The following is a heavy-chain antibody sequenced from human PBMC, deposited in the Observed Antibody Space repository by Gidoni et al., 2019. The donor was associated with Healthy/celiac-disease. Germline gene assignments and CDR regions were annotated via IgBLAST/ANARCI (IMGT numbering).Heavy chain of an antibody. CDR3: ASGQYYYDSSGYPSEFDY. CDR2: ISYEGSNK. CDR1: GFTFSRYS. Sequence: QVQLVESGGGVVQPGRSLRLSCAASGFTFSRYSMHGVRQAPGKGLEWVAVISYEGSNKYYADTVKGRFTISRDNSKNTLYLQMNSLRAEDTAVYYCASGQYYYDSSGYPSEFDYWGQGTLVTVSS. D-gene: IGHD3-22*01. V-gene: IGHV3-30-3*01. J-gene: IGHJ4*02.